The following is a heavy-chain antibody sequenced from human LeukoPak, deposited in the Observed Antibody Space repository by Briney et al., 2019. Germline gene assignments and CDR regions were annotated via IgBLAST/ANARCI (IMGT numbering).Heavy chain of an antibody. Sequence: GGSLRLSCAASGFTFSSYDMSWVRQAPGKGLEWVSAISGSGGSTYYADSVEGRFTISRDNSEKKLYLQMNSLRAEDTAVYYCAKDRHAPGRYCSSTSCLPFDPWGQGTLVTVSS. V-gene: IGHV3-23*01. CDR3: AKDRHAPGRYCSSTSCLPFDP. CDR2: ISGSGGST. D-gene: IGHD2-2*01. CDR1: GFTFSSYD. J-gene: IGHJ5*02.